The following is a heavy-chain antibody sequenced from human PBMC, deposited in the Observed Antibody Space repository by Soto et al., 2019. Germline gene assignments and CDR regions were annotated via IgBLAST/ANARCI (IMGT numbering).Heavy chain of an antibody. J-gene: IGHJ4*02. CDR3: AKDFRPTYCDFWSGFYFDS. D-gene: IGHD3-3*01. CDR1: GFTFNNYV. CDR2: INGGGSSR. V-gene: IGHV3-23*01. Sequence: GRSLRLCCLASGFTFNNYVMARVRQAPGKGLEWVSAINGGGSSRYSADSVMGRFTISRDNSKNTLYLQMDRLRAEDTAVYYCAKDFRPTYCDFWSGFYFDSWGQGTQVTVS.